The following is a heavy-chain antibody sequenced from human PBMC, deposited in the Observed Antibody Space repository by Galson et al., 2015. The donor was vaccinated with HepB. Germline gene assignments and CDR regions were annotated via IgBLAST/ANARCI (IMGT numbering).Heavy chain of an antibody. J-gene: IGHJ6*02. CDR2: ISGSGGST. CDR3: AKDPPVGYGEWDYYYGMDV. V-gene: IGHV3-23*01. CDR1: GFTFSSYA. D-gene: IGHD2-15*01. Sequence: SLRLSCAASGFTFSSYAMSWVRQAPGKGLEWVSAISGSGGSTYYADSVKGRFTISRDDSKNTLYLQMNSLRAEDTAVYYCAKDPPVGYGEWDYYYGMDVWGQGTTVTVSS.